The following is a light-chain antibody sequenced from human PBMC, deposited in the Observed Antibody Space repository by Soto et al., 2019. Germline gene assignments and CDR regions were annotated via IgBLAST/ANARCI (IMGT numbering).Light chain of an antibody. CDR1: QSVGSN. Sequence: EILMTQSPATLSVSPGERATLSCRASQSVGSNLAWYQQKPGQAPRLLIYGASTRATGIPARFSGSGSGTEFTLTISRLEPEDFALYYCGQFVSSPPRTFGQGTKVEIK. J-gene: IGKJ1*01. CDR2: GAS. V-gene: IGKV3-15*01. CDR3: GQFVSSPPRT.